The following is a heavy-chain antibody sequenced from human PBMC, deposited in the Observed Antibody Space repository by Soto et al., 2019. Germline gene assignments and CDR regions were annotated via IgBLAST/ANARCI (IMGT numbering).Heavy chain of an antibody. CDR2: ISGSGGST. CDR1: GFTFSSYA. D-gene: IGHD2-21*02. V-gene: IGHV3-23*01. CDR3: AKGVPAYCGGDCYDWFDP. Sequence: VGSLRLSCAASGFTFSSYAMSWVRQAPGKGLEWVSAISGSGGSTYYADSVKGRFTISRDNSKNTLYLQMNSLRAEDTAVYYCAKGVPAYCGGDCYDWFDPWGQGTLVTVSS. J-gene: IGHJ5*02.